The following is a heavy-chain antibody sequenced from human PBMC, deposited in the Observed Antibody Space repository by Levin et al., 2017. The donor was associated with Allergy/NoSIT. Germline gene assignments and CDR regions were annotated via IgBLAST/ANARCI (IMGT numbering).Heavy chain of an antibody. CDR1: GFTFNDYT. D-gene: IGHD1-26*01. CDR3: ARDLSGTFFGTSDY. CDR2: ISSMSSYT. Sequence: GESLKISCAASGFTFNDYTMNWVRQAPGKGLEWVASISSMSSYTLYADSVQGRFTISRDNAKNLVSLQMDSLRSEDTAVYYCARDLSGTFFGTSDYWGQGILVTVSS. J-gene: IGHJ4*02. V-gene: IGHV3-21*01.